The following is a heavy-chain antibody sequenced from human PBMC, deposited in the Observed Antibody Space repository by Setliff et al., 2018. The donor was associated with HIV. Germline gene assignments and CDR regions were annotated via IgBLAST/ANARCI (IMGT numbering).Heavy chain of an antibody. D-gene: IGHD3-10*01. CDR3: AKHRDFGSGSYFDH. V-gene: IGHV3-7*05. J-gene: IGHJ4*02. Sequence: GGSLRLSCAASGFTFSSYWMSWVRQIPGKGLEWVANIKQDGSEKNYVDSVKGRFTISRDNSKNTLYLQMNSLRAEDTAVYYCAKHRDFGSGSYFDHWGQGTKVTVSS. CDR1: GFTFSSYW. CDR2: IKQDGSEK.